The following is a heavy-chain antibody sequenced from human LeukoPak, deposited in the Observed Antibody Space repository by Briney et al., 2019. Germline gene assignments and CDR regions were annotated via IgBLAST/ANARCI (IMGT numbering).Heavy chain of an antibody. Sequence: ASVKVSFKASGYTFTSYYMHWVRQAPGQGLEWMGIINPSGGSTSYAQKFQGRVTMTRDMSTSTAYMELSSLRSEDTAVYYCARSLVGRSRFDPWGQGTLVTVSS. CDR1: GYTFTSYY. D-gene: IGHD2-15*01. CDR2: INPSGGST. J-gene: IGHJ5*02. V-gene: IGHV1-46*01. CDR3: ARSLVGRSRFDP.